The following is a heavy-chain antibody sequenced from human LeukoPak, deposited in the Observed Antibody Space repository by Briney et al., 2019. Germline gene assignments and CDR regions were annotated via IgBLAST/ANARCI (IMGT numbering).Heavy chain of an antibody. Sequence: KPSETLSLTCTVSGGSISSSGYYWGWIRQPPGKGLEWIASIYYSGSTYYNPSLKSRVTISVDTSKNQFSLKLSSVTAADTAVYYCARDALKWSPHYYYYYMDVWGKGTTVTVSS. J-gene: IGHJ6*03. D-gene: IGHD3-3*01. V-gene: IGHV4-39*07. CDR2: IYYSGST. CDR1: GGSISSSGYY. CDR3: ARDALKWSPHYYYYYMDV.